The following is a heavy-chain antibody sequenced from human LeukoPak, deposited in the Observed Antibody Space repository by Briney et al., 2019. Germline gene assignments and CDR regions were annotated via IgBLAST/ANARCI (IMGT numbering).Heavy chain of an antibody. V-gene: IGHV4-31*03. CDR1: GSSISSGGYY. Sequence: TLSLTCTVSGSSISSGGYYWSWIRHHPGKGLEWIGYIYYSGSTYYNPSLKSRVTISVDTSKNQFSLKLSSVTAADTAVYYCARGPSDYYYGMDVWGKGTTVTVSS. CDR3: ARGPSDYYYGMDV. CDR2: IYYSGST. J-gene: IGHJ6*04.